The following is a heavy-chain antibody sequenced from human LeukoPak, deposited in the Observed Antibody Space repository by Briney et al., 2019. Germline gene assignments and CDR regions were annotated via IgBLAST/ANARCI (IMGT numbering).Heavy chain of an antibody. V-gene: IGHV1-46*01. D-gene: IGHD3-22*01. Sequence: ASVKVSCKASGYTFTSYYMHWVRQAPGQGLEWMGIINPSGGSTSYAQKFQGRVTMTRDMSTSTVYMELSSLRSDDTAVYYCARNPLYDSSGYVPDYGGQETLVTVSS. CDR3: ARNPLYDSSGYVPDY. CDR1: GYTFTSYY. J-gene: IGHJ4*02. CDR2: INPSGGST.